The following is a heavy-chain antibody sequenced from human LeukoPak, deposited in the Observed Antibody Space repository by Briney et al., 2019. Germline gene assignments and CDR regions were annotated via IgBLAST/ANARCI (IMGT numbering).Heavy chain of an antibody. CDR3: ARGQGFWGYYYYYMDV. CDR1: GGSFSGYY. V-gene: IGHV4-34*01. Sequence: SETLSLTCAVYGGSFSGYYWSWIRQPPGKGLEWIGEINHSGSTNYNPSLTSRVTISVDTSKNQFSLKLSSETAADTAVYYCARGQGFWGYYYYYMDVWGKGTTVTVSS. J-gene: IGHJ6*03. D-gene: IGHD3-16*01. CDR2: INHSGST.